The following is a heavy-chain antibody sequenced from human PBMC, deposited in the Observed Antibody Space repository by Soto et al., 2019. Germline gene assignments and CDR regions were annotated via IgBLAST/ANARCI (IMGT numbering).Heavy chain of an antibody. V-gene: IGHV5-51*01. CDR1: GYNFAGYW. J-gene: IGHJ4*02. CDR3: GRGGVATRTFDY. Sequence: PGESLKISCKGSGYNFAGYWIAWVRQMPGKGLELMGIIYPSDSDTRYRPSFQGQVTISADKSISSAYLQWSSLRASDTAMYYCGRGGVATRTFDYWGQGNPVPVSS. D-gene: IGHD3-3*01. CDR2: IYPSDSDT.